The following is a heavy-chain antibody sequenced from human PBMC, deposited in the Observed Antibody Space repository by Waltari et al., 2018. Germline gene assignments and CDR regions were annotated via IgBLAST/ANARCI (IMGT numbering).Heavy chain of an antibody. CDR3: AARRRSSGAGFDP. V-gene: IGHV4-34*02. CDR1: GGSFRGYY. D-gene: IGHD6-6*01. J-gene: IGHJ5*02. Sequence: QVQLQPWGAGLLTPSETQSLACAVSGGSFRGYYWTWIRQPPGKGLEWIGDITHTGTTNYNSSLKSRVTMSIDTSKNQFSLTVTSVTAADTAIYYCAARRRSSGAGFDPWGQGTLVTVSS. CDR2: ITHTGTT.